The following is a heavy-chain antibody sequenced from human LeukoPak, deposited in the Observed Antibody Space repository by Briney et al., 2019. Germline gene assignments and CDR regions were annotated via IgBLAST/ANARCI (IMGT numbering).Heavy chain of an antibody. V-gene: IGHV3-30*04. J-gene: IGHJ6*03. CDR2: ISYDGSNK. CDR1: GFTFSSYA. CDR3: ARVTAKVYYYYYYMDV. D-gene: IGHD5-18*01. Sequence: GGSLRLSCAASGFTFSSYAMHWVRQAPGKGLEWVAVISYDGSNKYYADSVKGRFTISRDNSKNTLYLQMNSLRAEDTAVYYCARVTAKVYYYYYYMDVWGKGTTVTVSS.